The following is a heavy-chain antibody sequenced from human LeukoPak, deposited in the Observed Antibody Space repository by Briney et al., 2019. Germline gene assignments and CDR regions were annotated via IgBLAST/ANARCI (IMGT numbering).Heavy chain of an antibody. V-gene: IGHV4-4*02. CDR3: ARDAYCSSTSCYYYYGMDV. Sequence: SETLSLTCAVSGGSISSSNWWSWVRQPPGKGLEWIGEIYHSGSTNYNPSLKSRVTISVDKSKNQFSLKLSSVTAADTAVYYCARDAYCSSTSCYYYYGMDVWGQGTPVTVSS. CDR2: IYHSGST. J-gene: IGHJ6*02. CDR1: GGSISSSNW. D-gene: IGHD2-2*01.